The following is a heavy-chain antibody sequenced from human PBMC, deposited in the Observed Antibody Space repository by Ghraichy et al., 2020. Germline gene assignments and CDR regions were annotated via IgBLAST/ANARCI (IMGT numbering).Heavy chain of an antibody. J-gene: IGHJ6*02. CDR1: GFTFSSYS. D-gene: IGHD3-22*01. Sequence: GESLNISCAASGFTFSSYSMNWVRQAPGKGLEWVSSISSSSSYIYYADSVKGRFTISRDNAKNSLYLQMNSLRAEDTAVYYCARDLYYDSSGPSLNYGMDVWGQGTTVTVSS. V-gene: IGHV3-21*01. CDR2: ISSSSSYI. CDR3: ARDLYYDSSGPSLNYGMDV.